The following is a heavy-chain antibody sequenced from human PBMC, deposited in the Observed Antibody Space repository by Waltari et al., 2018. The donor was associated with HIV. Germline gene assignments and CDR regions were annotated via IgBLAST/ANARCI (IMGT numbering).Heavy chain of an antibody. Sequence: EVQLVESGRGLVHPGGSLRISSPASGFTFSSYSMNWVHQPPGKGLEWVSYISSSSSTIYYADSVKGRFTISRDNAKNSLYLQMNSLRAEDTAVYYCARGNSSGRWAFDIWGRGTMVTVSS. J-gene: IGHJ3*02. CDR3: ARGNSSGRWAFDI. CDR1: GFTFSSYS. V-gene: IGHV3-48*04. CDR2: ISSSSSTI. D-gene: IGHD6-19*01.